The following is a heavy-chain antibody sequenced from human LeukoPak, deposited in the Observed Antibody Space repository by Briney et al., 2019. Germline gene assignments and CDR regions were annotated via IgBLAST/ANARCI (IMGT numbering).Heavy chain of an antibody. J-gene: IGHJ4*02. Sequence: GASVKVSCKASGYTFTSYYMHWVRQAPGQGLEWMGIINPSGGSTSHAQKFQGRVTMTRDTSTSTVYMELSSLRSEDTAVYYCARAGYYYGSGSPLDYWGQGTLVTVSS. V-gene: IGHV1-46*01. CDR1: GYTFTSYY. CDR2: INPSGGST. D-gene: IGHD3-10*01. CDR3: ARAGYYYGSGSPLDY.